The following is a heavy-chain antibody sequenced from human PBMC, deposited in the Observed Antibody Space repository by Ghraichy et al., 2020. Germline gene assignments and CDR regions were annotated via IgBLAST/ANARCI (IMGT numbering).Heavy chain of an antibody. D-gene: IGHD1-1*01. V-gene: IGHV3-30*18. Sequence: GGSLRLSCAASGFIFSNYGMHWVRQAPGKGLEWLGVVSYEGSVKYYAGSMMGRFTISRDNSKNTLYLQINSLRLEDTAMYYCAKEPIPRSGRNAFNTWGQGTMVTVSS. CDR3: AKEPIPRSGRNAFNT. CDR2: VSYEGSVK. CDR1: GFIFSNYG. J-gene: IGHJ3*02.